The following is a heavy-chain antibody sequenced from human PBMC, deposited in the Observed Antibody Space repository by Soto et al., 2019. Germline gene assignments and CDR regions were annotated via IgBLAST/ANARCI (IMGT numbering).Heavy chain of an antibody. CDR1: GGTFSSYA. J-gene: IGHJ3*02. D-gene: IGHD1-26*01. CDR3: ARSMTYSGSYDDAFDI. Sequence: EASVKVSCKASGGTFSSYAISWVRQAPGQGLEWMGGIIPIFGTANYAQKFQGRVTITADESTSTAYMELSSLRSEDTAVYYCARSMTYSGSYDDAFDIWGQGTMVTVSS. V-gene: IGHV1-69*13. CDR2: IIPIFGTA.